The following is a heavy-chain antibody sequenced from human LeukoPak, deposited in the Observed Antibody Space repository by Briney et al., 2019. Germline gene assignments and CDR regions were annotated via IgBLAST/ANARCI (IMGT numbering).Heavy chain of an antibody. V-gene: IGHV3-7*01. CDR3: ARSYSPRFRFYFDY. D-gene: IGHD3-10*01. CDR2: IKQDGSEK. Sequence: SGGSLRLSCAASGFTFSSYWMSWVRQAPGKGLEWVANIKQDGSEKYYVDSVKGRFTISRDNAKNSLYLQMNSLRAEDTAVYYCARSYSPRFRFYFDYWGQGTLVTVSS. CDR1: GFTFSSYW. J-gene: IGHJ4*02.